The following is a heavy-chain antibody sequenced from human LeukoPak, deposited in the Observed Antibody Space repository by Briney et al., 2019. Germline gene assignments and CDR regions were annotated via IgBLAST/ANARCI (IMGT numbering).Heavy chain of an antibody. CDR1: EFTFGDYW. D-gene: IGHD6-13*01. CDR2: INTDGSSP. J-gene: IGHJ4*02. V-gene: IGHV3-74*01. CDR3: ARGTAATAGIDY. Sequence: PGGSLRLSCAASEFTFGDYWMHWVRQVPGKGLVWVSHINTDGSSPTYGDSAKGRFTVSRDNAKNTLFLQMNRLRVEDTAVDYCARGTAATAGIDYWGQGTLVTVSS.